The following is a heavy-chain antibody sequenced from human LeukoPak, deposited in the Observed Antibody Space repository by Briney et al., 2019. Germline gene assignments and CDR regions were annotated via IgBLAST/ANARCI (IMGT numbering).Heavy chain of an antibody. J-gene: IGHJ4*02. D-gene: IGHD3-10*01. CDR3: AREAGRVGSYFPYYFDY. CDR1: RFTFSSYS. V-gene: IGHV3-21*01. Sequence: PGGSLRLSCAASRFTFSSYSMNWVRQAPGKGLERVSSISSSSSYIYYADSVKGRFTISRDNAKNSLYLQMNSLRAEDTAVYYCAREAGRVGSYFPYYFDYWGQGTLVTVSS. CDR2: ISSSSSYI.